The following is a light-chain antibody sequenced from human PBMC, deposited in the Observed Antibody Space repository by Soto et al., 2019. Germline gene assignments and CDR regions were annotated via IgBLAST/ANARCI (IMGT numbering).Light chain of an antibody. V-gene: IGKV3-11*01. CDR3: QQRSNWPRELP. J-gene: IGKJ4*01. CDR2: DAS. Sequence: EIVLTQSPATLSLSPGERATLSCRASQSVSSYLAWYQQKPGQAPRLLIYDASNRATGIPARFSGSGSGTDFTLTISSLEPQDFAVYYCQQRSNWPRELPFGGGTKVDLK. CDR1: QSVSSY.